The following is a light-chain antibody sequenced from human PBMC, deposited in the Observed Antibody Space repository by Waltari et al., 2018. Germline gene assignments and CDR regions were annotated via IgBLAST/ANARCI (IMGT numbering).Light chain of an antibody. Sequence: EIVMTQSPAAPSVSPGERATLSCRASQSISNNLAWYQHKPGQPPRLLISGASTRATGVPARFSGSGSGTEFTLTISSLQSEDSAIYFCQQYNTWPPSTFGQGTKLEIK. V-gene: IGKV3-15*01. J-gene: IGKJ2*02. CDR1: QSISNN. CDR2: GAS. CDR3: QQYNTWPPST.